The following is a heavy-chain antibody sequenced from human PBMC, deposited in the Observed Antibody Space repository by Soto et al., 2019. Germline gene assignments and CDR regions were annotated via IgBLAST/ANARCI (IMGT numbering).Heavy chain of an antibody. J-gene: IGHJ5*02. D-gene: IGHD6-19*01. CDR3: ARHSTRCFNSGCHPNWFDP. CDR2: IYPGDSDT. V-gene: IGHV5-51*01. Sequence: EVQLVQSGAEVKKPGESLKISCKGSGYSFTSYWIGWVRQMPGKGLEWMGIIYPGDSDTRYSPSFQGQVTISADKSISTAYLQWSSLKASDTAMYYCARHSTRCFNSGCHPNWFDPWGQGTLVTVSS. CDR1: GYSFTSYW.